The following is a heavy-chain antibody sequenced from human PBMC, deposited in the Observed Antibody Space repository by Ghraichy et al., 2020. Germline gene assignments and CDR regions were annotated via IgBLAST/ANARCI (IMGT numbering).Heavy chain of an antibody. CDR1: GGSISSYY. D-gene: IGHD1-14*01. V-gene: IGHV4-4*09. CDR3: ARHLPGGEPWDFDL. J-gene: IGHJ2*01. CDR2: IYTSGST. Sequence: SETRSLTCTVSGGSISSYYWSWIRQPPGKGLEWIGYIYTSGSTNYNPSLKSRVTISVDTSKNQFSLKLSSVTAADTAVYYCARHLPGGEPWDFDLWGRGTLVTVCS.